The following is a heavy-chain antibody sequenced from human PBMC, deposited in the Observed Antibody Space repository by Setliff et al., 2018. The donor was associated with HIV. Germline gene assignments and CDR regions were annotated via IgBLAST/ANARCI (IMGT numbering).Heavy chain of an antibody. CDR2: INAGNGNT. Sequence: GASVKVSCKASGYTFTSYAMHWVRQAPGQRLEWMGWINAGNGNTKYSQKFQGRVTITRDKSTSTAYMELSSLRSEDTAVYYCARPQWELGVDYYGMDVWGQGTTVTVSS. CDR3: ARPQWELGVDYYGMDV. J-gene: IGHJ6*02. V-gene: IGHV1-3*01. CDR1: GYTFTSYA. D-gene: IGHD1-26*01.